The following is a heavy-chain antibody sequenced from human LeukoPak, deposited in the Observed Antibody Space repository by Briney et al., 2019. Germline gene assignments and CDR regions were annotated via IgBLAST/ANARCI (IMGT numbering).Heavy chain of an antibody. Sequence: RPGGSLRLSCAASGFRFADYGVDWVRQTPRKGLEWVAYISWNGGLIRYADSVKGRFTISRDNAKNSLYLQLDSLRAEDTALYYCTRDLTMAAFDYWGQGTLVTVSS. J-gene: IGHJ4*02. V-gene: IGHV3-20*04. CDR2: ISWNGGLI. D-gene: IGHD5-24*01. CDR3: TRDLTMAAFDY. CDR1: GFRFADYG.